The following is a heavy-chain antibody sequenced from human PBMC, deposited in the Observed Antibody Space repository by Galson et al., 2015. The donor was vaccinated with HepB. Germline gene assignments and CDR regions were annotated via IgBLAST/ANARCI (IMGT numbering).Heavy chain of an antibody. Sequence: SLRLSCAASGFTFSSYSMNWVRQAPGKGLEWVSSISSSSSYIYYADSVKGRFTISRDNAKNSLYLQMNSLRAEDTAVYYCASSRGDDYGDYYYYGMDVWGQGTTVTVSS. J-gene: IGHJ6*02. CDR3: ASSRGDDYGDYYYYGMDV. CDR1: GFTFSSYS. D-gene: IGHD4-17*01. CDR2: ISSSSSYI. V-gene: IGHV3-21*01.